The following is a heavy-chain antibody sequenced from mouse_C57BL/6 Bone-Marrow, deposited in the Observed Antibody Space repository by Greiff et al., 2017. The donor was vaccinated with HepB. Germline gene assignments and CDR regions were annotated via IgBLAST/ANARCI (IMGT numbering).Heavy chain of an antibody. Sequence: QVQLKESGAELVRPGTSVKMSCKASGYTFTNFWIGWAKQRPGHGLEWIGDIYPGVGYTNYNEKFKGKATLTADKSSSKAYMQLSSLTSEDSAIYYCASAYPTGYFDYWGQGTTLTVSS. V-gene: IGHV1-63*01. CDR1: GYTFTNFW. J-gene: IGHJ2*01. CDR2: IYPGVGYT. CDR3: ASAYPTGYFDY. D-gene: IGHD2-10*01.